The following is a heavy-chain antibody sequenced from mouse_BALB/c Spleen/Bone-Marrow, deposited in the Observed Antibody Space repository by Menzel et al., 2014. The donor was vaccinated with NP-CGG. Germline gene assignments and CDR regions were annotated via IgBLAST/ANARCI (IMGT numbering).Heavy chain of an antibody. J-gene: IGHJ1*01. V-gene: IGHV5-4*02. CDR1: GFTFSDYY. CDR3: ARVVTTATLYWYFDV. Sequence: DVQLVESGGGLVKPGGSLKLSCAASGFTFSDYYMYWVRQTPEKRLEWVATISDGGSYTYYPDSAKGRFTISRDNAKNNLYLQMSSLKSEDTAMYYCARVVTTATLYWYFDVWGAGTTVTVSS. CDR2: ISDGGSYT. D-gene: IGHD1-2*01.